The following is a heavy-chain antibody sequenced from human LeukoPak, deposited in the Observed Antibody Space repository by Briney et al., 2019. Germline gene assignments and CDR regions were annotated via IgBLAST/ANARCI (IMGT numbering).Heavy chain of an antibody. V-gene: IGHV1-24*01. CDR1: GYTLTELS. CDR3: ATGRGIVATVRGAFGI. CDR2: LDPEDGET. J-gene: IGHJ3*02. Sequence: ASVKVSCKVSGYTLTELSIHWVRQPPGKELEWMGGLDPEDGETIYAQKFQGRVTMTEDTSTDTAYMELSSLRYEDTAVYYCATGRGIVATVRGAFGIWGQGTMVTVSS. D-gene: IGHD5-12*01.